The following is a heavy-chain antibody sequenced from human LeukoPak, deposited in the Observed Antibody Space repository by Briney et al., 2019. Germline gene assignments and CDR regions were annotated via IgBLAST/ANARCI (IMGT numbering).Heavy chain of an antibody. V-gene: IGHV3-9*01. J-gene: IGHJ4*02. CDR3: ARTMRDYGYYFDY. CDR2: ISWNSGSI. D-gene: IGHD4-17*01. Sequence: GGSLRLSCAATGFTFDDYAMHWVRQAPGKGLEWVSGISWNSGSIGYADSVKGRFTISRDNAKNSLYLQMNSLRAEDTAVYYCARTMRDYGYYFDYWGQGTLVTVSS. CDR1: GFTFDDYA.